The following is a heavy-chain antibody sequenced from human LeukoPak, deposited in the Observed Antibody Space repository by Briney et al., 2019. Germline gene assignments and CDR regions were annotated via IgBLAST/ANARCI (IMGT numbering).Heavy chain of an antibody. J-gene: IGHJ4*02. CDR3: AREGEKKQWLENEFDY. CDR2: MNPNSGNT. CDR1: GYTFTSYD. V-gene: IGHV1-8*01. D-gene: IGHD6-19*01. Sequence: ASVKVSCKVSGYTFTSYDINWVRQATGQGLEWMGWMNPNSGNTGYAQKFQGRVTMTRNTSISTAYMELSSLRSEDTAVYYCAREGEKKQWLENEFDYWGQGTLVTVSS.